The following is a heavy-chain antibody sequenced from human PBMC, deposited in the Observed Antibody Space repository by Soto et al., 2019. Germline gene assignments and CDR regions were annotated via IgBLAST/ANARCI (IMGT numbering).Heavy chain of an antibody. CDR1: GFTFSSHA. Sequence: EVQLLESGGALVQPGGSLRLSCAASGFTFSSHAMSWVRQAPGKGLEWVSAISGSGGNTYYADSVKGRFTISRDNSKNTLYLQMKRLRGEDTAVDYCAKLHSSPDVWGQGTTVIVSS. CDR3: AKLHSSPDV. J-gene: IGHJ6*02. V-gene: IGHV3-23*01. D-gene: IGHD3-22*01. CDR2: ISGSGGNT.